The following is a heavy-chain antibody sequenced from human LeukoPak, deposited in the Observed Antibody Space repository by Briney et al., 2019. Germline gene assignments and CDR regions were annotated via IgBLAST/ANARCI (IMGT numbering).Heavy chain of an antibody. D-gene: IGHD2-15*01. V-gene: IGHV3-23*01. Sequence: GRSLRLSCAASGFTFSNYGMHWVRQAPGKGLEWVSAISGSGGSTYYADSVKGRFTISRDNSKNTLYLQMNSLRAEDTAVYYCAKVLLAYYFDYWGQGTLVTVSS. CDR2: ISGSGGST. CDR3: AKVLLAYYFDY. CDR1: GFTFSNYG. J-gene: IGHJ4*02.